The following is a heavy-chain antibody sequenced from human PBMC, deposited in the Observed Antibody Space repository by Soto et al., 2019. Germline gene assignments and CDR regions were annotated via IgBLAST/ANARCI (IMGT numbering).Heavy chain of an antibody. CDR3: AREHYDVLTGRSWGFDS. J-gene: IGHJ4*02. CDR1: GGSISSDNYY. CDR2: IYYSGNT. V-gene: IGHV4-30-4*01. Sequence: SETLSLTCTVSGGSISSDNYYWSWIRQPPGKGLEWIGFIYYSGNTHYNPSLKSRITVSLDTSKNQFSLKLSSVTAADTAVYYCAREHYDVLTGRSWGFDSWGQGTLVTVSS. D-gene: IGHD3-9*01.